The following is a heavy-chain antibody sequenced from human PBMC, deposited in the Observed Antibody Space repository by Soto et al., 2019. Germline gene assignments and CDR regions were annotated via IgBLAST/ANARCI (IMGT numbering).Heavy chain of an antibody. J-gene: IGHJ4*02. CDR2: IKSKTDGGTT. V-gene: IGHV3-15*07. CDR1: GFTFSNAW. D-gene: IGHD2-15*01. Sequence: GGSLRLSCAASGFTFSNAWMNWVRQAPGKGLEWVGRIKSKTDGGTTDYAAPVKGRFTISRDDSKNTLYLQMNSLKTEDIAVYYCTTDSGYCSGGSCPSANFDYWGQGT. CDR3: TTDSGYCSGGSCPSANFDY.